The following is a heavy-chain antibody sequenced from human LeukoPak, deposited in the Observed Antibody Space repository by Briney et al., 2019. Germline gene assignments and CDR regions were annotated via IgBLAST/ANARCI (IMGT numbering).Heavy chain of an antibody. V-gene: IGHV3-30-3*01. CDR1: GFTFSSYA. D-gene: IGHD6-13*01. CDR2: KSYDGSNK. J-gene: IGHJ4*02. Sequence: PGGSLRLSCAASGFTFSSYAMHWVRQAPGKGLEWVAVKSYDGSNKYYADSVKGRFTISRDNSKNTLYLQMNSLRAEDTAVYYCARDLGSSSIDYWGQGTLVTVSS. CDR3: ARDLGSSSIDY.